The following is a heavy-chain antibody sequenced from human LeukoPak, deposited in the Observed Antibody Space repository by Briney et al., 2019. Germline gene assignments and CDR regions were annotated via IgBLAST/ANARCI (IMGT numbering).Heavy chain of an antibody. CDR2: ISSSSSYI. D-gene: IGHD3/OR15-3a*01. CDR1: GFTFSSYS. J-gene: IGHJ4*02. V-gene: IGHV3-21*01. Sequence: GGSLRLSCAASGFTFSSYSMNWVRQAPGKGLEWVSSISSSSSYIYYADSVKGRFTISRDNAKNSLYLQMNILRAEDTAVYYCARSRTEGEFDYWGQGTLVTVSS. CDR3: ARSRTEGEFDY.